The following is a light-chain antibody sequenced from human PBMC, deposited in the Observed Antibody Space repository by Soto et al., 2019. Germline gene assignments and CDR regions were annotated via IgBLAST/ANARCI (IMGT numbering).Light chain of an antibody. CDR2: GAS. CDR1: QSVSSN. J-gene: IGKJ2*01. CDR3: QQYNDWPHT. Sequence: EIVMTQSPATLSVSPGERATLSCRASQSVSSNLAWYQQKPGQAPRLLIYGASTRATGGPAGFSGSGSGTEFTLTISSLQSEDFAADYCQQYNDWPHTFGQGTKLEIK. V-gene: IGKV3-15*01.